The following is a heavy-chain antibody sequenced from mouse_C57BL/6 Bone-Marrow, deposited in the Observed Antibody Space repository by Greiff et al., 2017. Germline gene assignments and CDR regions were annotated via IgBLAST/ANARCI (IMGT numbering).Heavy chain of an antibody. J-gene: IGHJ3*01. CDR1: GYTFTGYW. D-gene: IGHD2-3*01. V-gene: IGHV1-9*01. CDR2: ILPGSGST. CDR3: ARGDYDGYYVGFAY. Sequence: VMLVESGAELMKPGASVKLSCKATGYTFTGYWIEWVKQRPGHGLEWIGEILPGSGSTNYNEKFKGKATFTADTSSNTAYMQLSSLTTEDSAISYCARGDYDGYYVGFAYWGQGTLVTVSA.